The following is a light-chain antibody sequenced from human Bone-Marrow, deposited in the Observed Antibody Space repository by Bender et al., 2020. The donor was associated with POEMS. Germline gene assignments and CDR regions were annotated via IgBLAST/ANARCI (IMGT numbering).Light chain of an antibody. CDR1: PYDVGAYDY. CDR3: SSYASSSTYV. V-gene: IGLV2-14*03. Sequence: LTQPHSVSESPGQTITISCTGSPYDVGAYDYVAWYQQHAGKPPKLIIFDVTRRPPGISSRFSGSKSGNTASLTISGLQTDDEADYYCSSYASSSTYVFGTGTEVTVL. CDR2: DVT. J-gene: IGLJ1*01.